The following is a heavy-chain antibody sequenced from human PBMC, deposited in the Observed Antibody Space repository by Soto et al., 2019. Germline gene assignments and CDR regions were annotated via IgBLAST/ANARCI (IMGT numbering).Heavy chain of an antibody. J-gene: IGHJ2*01. CDR2: IYYSGST. D-gene: IGHD5-12*01. V-gene: IGHV4-59*08. CDR1: GGSISSYY. Sequence: SETLSLTCTVSGGSISSYYWSWIRQPPGKGLEWIGYIYYSGSTSYNPSLKSRVTISVDTSKNQFSLKLSSVTAADTAVYYCARYSSEYSGYSQYWYFDLWGRGTLVTVSS. CDR3: ARYSSEYSGYSQYWYFDL.